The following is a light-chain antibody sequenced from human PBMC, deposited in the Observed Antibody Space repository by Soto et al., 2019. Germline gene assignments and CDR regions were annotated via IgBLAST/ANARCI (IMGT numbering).Light chain of an antibody. V-gene: IGKV1-39*01. Sequence: DIQMTQSPSSLYTSVGDRVNITCRTSQSVSTYLNWYQQRPGKAPKLLIYGASSLQSGVPSRFSGSGSGTHFTLTISSLQPEDFATYYCQEGSTLLTFGGGTKVDI. CDR1: QSVSTY. CDR2: GAS. CDR3: QEGSTLLT. J-gene: IGKJ4*01.